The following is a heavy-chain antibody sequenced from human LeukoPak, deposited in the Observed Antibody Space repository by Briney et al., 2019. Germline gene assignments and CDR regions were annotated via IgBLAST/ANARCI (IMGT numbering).Heavy chain of an antibody. J-gene: IGHJ6*02. CDR2: IYTSGST. CDR3: ARDYYDSSGYYYYYGMDV. D-gene: IGHD3-22*01. Sequence: SETLSLTCTVSGGSISSYYWSWIRQPAGKGLEWIGRIYTSGSTNYNPSLKSRVTMSGDTSKNQFSLKLSFVTAADTAVYYCARDYYDSSGYYYYYGMDVWGQGTTVTVSS. V-gene: IGHV4-4*07. CDR1: GGSISSYY.